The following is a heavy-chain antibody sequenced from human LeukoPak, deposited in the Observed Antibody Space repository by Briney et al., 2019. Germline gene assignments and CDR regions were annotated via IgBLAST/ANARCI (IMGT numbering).Heavy chain of an antibody. D-gene: IGHD2-15*01. CDR3: ARDPSRYCGGGRCFSVYYGMDV. Sequence: GGSLRLSCAASGFTFSDYGMHWVRQAPGKGLEWVGVIWYDGSNKYYSDSMKGRFTITRSNSKSTLFLQMNSLRAEDTAVYYCARDPSRYCGGGRCFSVYYGMDVWGKGTTASVSS. CDR2: IWYDGSNK. CDR1: GFTFSDYG. J-gene: IGHJ6*04. V-gene: IGHV3-33*01.